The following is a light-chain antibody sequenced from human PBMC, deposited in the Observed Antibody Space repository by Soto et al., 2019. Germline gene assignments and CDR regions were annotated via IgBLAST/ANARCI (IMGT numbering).Light chain of an antibody. Sequence: QSALTQPASVSGSPGQSITISCTGTSSDVGGYNYVSWYQQHPGKAPKLMIYEVDNRPSGVSNRFSGSKSGNTASLTISGLQAEDDADDYCSSYTSSDTYVFGTGTKLTVL. J-gene: IGLJ1*01. CDR2: EVD. CDR3: SSYTSSDTYV. CDR1: SSDVGGYNY. V-gene: IGLV2-14*01.